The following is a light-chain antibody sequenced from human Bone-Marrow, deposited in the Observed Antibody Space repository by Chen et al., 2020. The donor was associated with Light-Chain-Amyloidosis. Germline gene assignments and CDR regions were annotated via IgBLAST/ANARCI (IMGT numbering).Light chain of an antibody. J-gene: IGLJ3*02. V-gene: IGLV3-25*03. Sequence: ELTQPSSLSVSPGQTATITCSGDALSKRYVYWYQQRPGQAPLMIIYKDTERPSGIPERFSGSASGTTVTLTINGVQADDEADYYCQSADRGDKLWVFGGGTKLTVL. CDR1: ALSKRY. CDR3: QSADRGDKLWV. CDR2: KDT.